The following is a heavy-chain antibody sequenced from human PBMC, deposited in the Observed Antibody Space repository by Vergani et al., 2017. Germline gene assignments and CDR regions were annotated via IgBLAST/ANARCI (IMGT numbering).Heavy chain of an antibody. J-gene: IGHJ4*01. CDR3: ARDTVTGSRYFDL. V-gene: IGHV3-30*02. CDR2: IRYDGSNT. CDR1: GFTFSNYG. Sequence: QVQLVESGGGVVQPGRSLRLSCVGSGFTFSNYGMHWVRQAPGKGLEWVTFIRYDGSNTYYADSVKGRFTISRDNSKNTLFLQMNSLRPEDTAVYYCARDTVTGSRYFDLWGHGILVTVSS. D-gene: IGHD6-19*01.